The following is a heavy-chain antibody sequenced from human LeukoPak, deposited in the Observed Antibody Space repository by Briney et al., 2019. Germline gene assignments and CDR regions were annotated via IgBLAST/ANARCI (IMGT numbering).Heavy chain of an antibody. J-gene: IGHJ4*02. CDR1: GFTFSSYA. Sequence: GGSLRLSCAASGFTFSSYAMSWVRQAPGKGLEWVSAISGSGGSTYYADSVKGRFTISRDNSKNTLYLQMNSLRAEDTAVYHCAKELPAYDFWSGYRDYWGQGTLVTVSS. CDR2: ISGSGGST. D-gene: IGHD3-3*01. CDR3: AKELPAYDFWSGYRDY. V-gene: IGHV3-23*01.